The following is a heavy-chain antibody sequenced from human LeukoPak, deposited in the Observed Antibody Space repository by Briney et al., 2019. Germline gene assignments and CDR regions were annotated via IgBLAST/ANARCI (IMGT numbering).Heavy chain of an antibody. V-gene: IGHV4-30-4*08. CDR1: GGSVSSGSYY. CDR2: IYYSGST. CDR3: ARGVDPFYFDY. Sequence: SETLSLTCTVSGGSVSSGSYYWSWIRQPPGKGLEWIGYIYYSGSTYYNPSLKSRVTISVDTSKNQFSLKLSSVTAADTAVYYCARGVDPFYFDYWGQGTLVTVSS. D-gene: IGHD5-12*01. J-gene: IGHJ4*02.